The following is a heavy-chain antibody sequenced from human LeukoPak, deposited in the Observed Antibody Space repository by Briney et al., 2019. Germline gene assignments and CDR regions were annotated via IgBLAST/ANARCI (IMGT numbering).Heavy chain of an antibody. CDR1: GGSISSYY. CDR2: LHTSGST. V-gene: IGHV4-4*07. D-gene: IGHD4-17*01. CDR3: ARDFGYGDYFFDD. J-gene: IGHJ4*02. Sequence: SETLSLTCTVSGGSISSYYWSWIRQPAGEGLEWIGRLHTSGSTHYNPSLKSRVTMSVDTSKNQFSLKLSSVTAADTAVYYCARDFGYGDYFFDDWGQGTLVTVSS.